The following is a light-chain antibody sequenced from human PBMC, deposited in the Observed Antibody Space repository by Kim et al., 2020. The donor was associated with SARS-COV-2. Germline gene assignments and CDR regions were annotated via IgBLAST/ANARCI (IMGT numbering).Light chain of an antibody. V-gene: IGKV3-11*01. Sequence: EIVLTQSPATLSLSPGERATLSCRASQSVRSYLGWYQQKPGQTPRLLIYDVSNRATGIPARFSGSGSGTDFTLTISSLEPEDFAVYYCQQRSAWPLTFGGGTKLEI. CDR1: QSVRSY. CDR3: QQRSAWPLT. J-gene: IGKJ4*01. CDR2: DVS.